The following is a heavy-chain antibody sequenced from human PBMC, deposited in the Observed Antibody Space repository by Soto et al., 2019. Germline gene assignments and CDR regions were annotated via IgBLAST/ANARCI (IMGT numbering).Heavy chain of an antibody. D-gene: IGHD5-12*01. CDR3: ARSRVSTPRLEDPFDI. CDR2: IYPGDSDS. Sequence: GESLKISCKGSGYSFPTYWLAWVRQTPGRGLEYMGIIYPGDSDSRYSPAFQGQVTISADKSINTAYLQWTSLKASDTAIYYCARSRVSTPRLEDPFDIWGQGTMVTVS. V-gene: IGHV5-51*01. J-gene: IGHJ3*02. CDR1: GYSFPTYW.